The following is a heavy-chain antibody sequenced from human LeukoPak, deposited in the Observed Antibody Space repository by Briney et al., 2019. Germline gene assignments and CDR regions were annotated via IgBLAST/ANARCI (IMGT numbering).Heavy chain of an antibody. CDR2: ISGSGRST. CDR3: AKDSAL. CDR1: GFIFSNYD. D-gene: IGHD3-10*01. Sequence: GGSLRLSCVASGFIFSNYDMRWVRQAPGKGLEWVSSISGSGRSTYYAESVKGRFTISRDDSKNTLDLHMYSLRAEDTAVYYCAKDSALWGQGTLVTVAS. V-gene: IGHV3-23*01. J-gene: IGHJ4*02.